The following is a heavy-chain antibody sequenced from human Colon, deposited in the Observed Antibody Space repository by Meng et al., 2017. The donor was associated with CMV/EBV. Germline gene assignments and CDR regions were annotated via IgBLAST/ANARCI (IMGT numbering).Heavy chain of an antibody. CDR2: IIPMFGSP. CDR1: GGTFDTST. J-gene: IGHJ5*02. V-gene: IGHV1-69*12. CDR3: ARGKQAGFDL. D-gene: IGHD6-13*01. Sequence: QGQLWQPGVGVKKPGSSVKVSCKAFGGTFDTSTFNWVRQAPGQGLEWMGGIIPMFGSPSYSQKFRGRVTITADELEVNSLRSEDTAVYYCARGKQAGFDLWGQGTLVTVSS.